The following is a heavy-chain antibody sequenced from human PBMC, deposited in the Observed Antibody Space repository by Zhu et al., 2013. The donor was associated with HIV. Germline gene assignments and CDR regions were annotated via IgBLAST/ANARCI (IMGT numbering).Heavy chain of an antibody. Sequence: QVQLVQSGTEVKKPGPSVKVPCKASGGSFTDYSITWVRQAPGQGLEWMGRIIPGLGLTQFAQKLQDRVILTADESTNTAYMELRSLRFEDTALYYCATEGANDYGDLWWVGWLDIWGQGPLLPSPQ. D-gene: IGHD4-17*01. CDR3: ATEGANDYGDLWWVGWLDI. J-gene: IGHJ5*02. V-gene: IGHV1-69*09. CDR1: GGSFTDYS. CDR2: IIPGLGLT.